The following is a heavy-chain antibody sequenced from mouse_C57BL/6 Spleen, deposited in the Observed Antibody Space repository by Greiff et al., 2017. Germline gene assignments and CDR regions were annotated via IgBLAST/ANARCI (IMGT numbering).Heavy chain of an antibody. J-gene: IGHJ3*01. CDR1: GYTFTSYW. D-gene: IGHD1-2*01. Sequence: VQLQQPGTELVKPGASVKLSCKASGYTFTSYWMHWVKQRPGQGLEWIGNINPSNGGTNYNEKFKSKATLTVDKSSSTAYMQLSSLTSEDSAVYYCARGGSDYGPPLAYWGQGTLVTVSA. CDR2: INPSNGGT. CDR3: ARGGSDYGPPLAY. V-gene: IGHV1-53*01.